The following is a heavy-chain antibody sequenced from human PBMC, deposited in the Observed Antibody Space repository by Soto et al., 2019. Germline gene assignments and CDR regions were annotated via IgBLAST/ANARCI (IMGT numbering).Heavy chain of an antibody. V-gene: IGHV4-34*01. CDR1: GGSFSGYY. Sequence: QVQLQQWGAGLLKPSETLSLTCAVYGGSFSGYYWSWIRQPPGKGLEWIGEINHSGSTNYNPSLKSRVTISVDTSKNQFYLKLSSVTAADTAVYYCARDSIAVAGTRMDVWGQGTTVTVSS. D-gene: IGHD6-19*01. CDR2: INHSGST. J-gene: IGHJ6*02. CDR3: ARDSIAVAGTRMDV.